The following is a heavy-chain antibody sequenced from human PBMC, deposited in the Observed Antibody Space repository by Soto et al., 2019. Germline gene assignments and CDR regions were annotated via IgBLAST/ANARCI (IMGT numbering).Heavy chain of an antibody. CDR3: ARDNHTTSCYDY. V-gene: IGHV3-33*01. J-gene: IGHJ4*02. Sequence: QVQLVESGGGVVQPGRSLRLSCAASGFTFSSYGMHWVRQAPGKGLEWVAIIWYDGSNKYYADSVKGRFTISRDNSKNTLYLQMNSLRAEDTAVYYCARDNHTTSCYDYWGQGTLVTVSS. CDR2: IWYDGSNK. CDR1: GFTFSSYG. D-gene: IGHD2-2*01.